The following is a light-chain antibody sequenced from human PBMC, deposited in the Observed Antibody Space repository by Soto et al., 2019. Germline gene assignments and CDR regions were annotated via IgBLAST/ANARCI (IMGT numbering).Light chain of an antibody. V-gene: IGKV2-28*01. J-gene: IGKJ4*01. CDR3: MQALQTPLT. CDR1: QSLLHTNGYNY. Sequence: DIVMTQSPLSLPVTPGEPASISCRSSQSLLHTNGYNYLDWFLQKPGQSTQLLIHLGSHRASGVPDRFSGSGSGTDFTLKISRVEAEDFGIYYCMQALQTPLTFGGGTKVEIK. CDR2: LGS.